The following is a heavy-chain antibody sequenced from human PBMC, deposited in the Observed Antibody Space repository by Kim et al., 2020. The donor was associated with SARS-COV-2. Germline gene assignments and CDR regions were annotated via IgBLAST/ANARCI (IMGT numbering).Heavy chain of an antibody. CDR3: ARGNSGYGEGRSEYNWFDP. Sequence: SVKVSCKASGCTFSSYAISWVRQAPGQGLEWMGGIIPIVGTANYAQKFQGRVTITADGSTDTAYMELSSLRSEDTAVYYCARGNSGYGEGRSEYNWFDPWGQGTLVTVSS. CDR1: GCTFSSYA. D-gene: IGHD5-12*01. CDR2: IIPIVGTA. V-gene: IGHV1-69*13. J-gene: IGHJ5*02.